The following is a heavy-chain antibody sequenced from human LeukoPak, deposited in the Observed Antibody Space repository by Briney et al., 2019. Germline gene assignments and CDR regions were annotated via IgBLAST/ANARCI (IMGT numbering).Heavy chain of an antibody. V-gene: IGHV3-74*01. Sequence: PGGSLRLSCAASGFTFSSYWMHWVRQAPGKGLVWVSRINSDGSSTRYADSVKGRFTISRDNAKNTLYLQMNSLRAEDTAVYYCARVSVARWVYFDYWGQGTLVTVSS. D-gene: IGHD2-15*01. CDR2: INSDGSST. CDR3: ARVSVARWVYFDY. CDR1: GFTFSSYW. J-gene: IGHJ4*02.